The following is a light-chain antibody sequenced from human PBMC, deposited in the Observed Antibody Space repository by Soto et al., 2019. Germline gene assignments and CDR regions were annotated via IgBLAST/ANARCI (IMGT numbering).Light chain of an antibody. CDR1: QTISSG. CDR2: DAS. V-gene: IGKV1-5*01. CDR3: QQYKSYKT. J-gene: IGKJ1*01. Sequence: DIPMTQSPSTLSASVGDRVTITCRASQTISSGLAWYQQKPGKAPKVLIYDASTLESGVPSRFSGSRSATEFPLTISSLQPDDFATYYCQQYKSYKTFGQGTKVEIK.